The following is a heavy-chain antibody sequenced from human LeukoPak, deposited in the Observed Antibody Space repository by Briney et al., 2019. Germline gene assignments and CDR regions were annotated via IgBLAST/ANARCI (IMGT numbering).Heavy chain of an antibody. CDR1: GFTFSRLG. Sequence: PGTSLRLSCAASGFTFSRLGMQWVRQAPGKGLEWVSVIYSGGSTYYADSVKGRFTISRDNSKNTLYLQMNSLRAEDTAVYYCWRVNVGYCSSTSCQDVWGKGTTVTVSS. J-gene: IGHJ6*04. CDR2: IYSGGST. CDR3: WRVNVGYCSSTSCQDV. D-gene: IGHD2-2*01. V-gene: IGHV3-NL1*01.